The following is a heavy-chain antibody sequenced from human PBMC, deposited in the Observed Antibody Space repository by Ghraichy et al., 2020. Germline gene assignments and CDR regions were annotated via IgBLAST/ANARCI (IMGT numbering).Heavy chain of an antibody. Sequence: ASVKVSCKASGYTFNHFGINWVRQAPGQGLEWMGWINTYNGQTNYAQNLQDRVTMTTDTSTSAAYMEVRSLRSDDTAVYYCARGRPPIFGAFDFWGQGTLVTVSS. CDR1: GYTFNHFG. CDR2: INTYNGQT. D-gene: IGHD1-26*01. V-gene: IGHV1-18*01. CDR3: ARGRPPIFGAFDF. J-gene: IGHJ4*02.